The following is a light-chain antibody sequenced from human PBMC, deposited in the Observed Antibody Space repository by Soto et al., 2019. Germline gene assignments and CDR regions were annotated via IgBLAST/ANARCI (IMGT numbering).Light chain of an antibody. CDR1: QSVSSSF. Sequence: EIVLTQSPGTLSLSPGEGATLSCRASQSVSSSFLAWYQQKPGQAPRLLIYGASSRATGIPDRFRGSASGTDFTLTISRLEPEDFALYYCQQYGSSPWTF. V-gene: IGKV3-20*01. J-gene: IGKJ1*01. CDR3: QQYGSSPWT. CDR2: GAS.